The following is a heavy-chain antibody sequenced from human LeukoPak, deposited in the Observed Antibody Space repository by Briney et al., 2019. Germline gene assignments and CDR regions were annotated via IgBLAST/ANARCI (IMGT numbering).Heavy chain of an antibody. J-gene: IGHJ4*02. CDR1: GYTFTGYY. CDR3: ARESETNYYDSSGYYYVY. V-gene: IGHV1-2*06. CDR2: INPYSGGT. Sequence: ASVKVSCKASGYTFTGYYMHWARQAPGQGLEWMGRINPYSGGTNYAQKFQGRVTMTRDTSISTAYMELSRLRSDDTAVYYCARESETNYYDSSGYYYVYWGQGTLVTVSS. D-gene: IGHD3-22*01.